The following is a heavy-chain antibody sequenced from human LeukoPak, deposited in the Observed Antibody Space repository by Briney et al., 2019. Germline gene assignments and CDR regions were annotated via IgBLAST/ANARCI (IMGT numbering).Heavy chain of an antibody. J-gene: IGHJ4*02. V-gene: IGHV1-69*06. Sequence: ASVKVSCKASGGTFSSYAISWVRHAPGQGLEWMGGIIPIFGTANYAQKFQGRVTITADKSTSTAYMELSSLRSEDTAVYYCARVPVLYGSGSYYAGYFDYWGQGTLVTVSS. CDR1: GGTFSSYA. D-gene: IGHD3-10*01. CDR2: IIPIFGTA. CDR3: ARVPVLYGSGSYYAGYFDY.